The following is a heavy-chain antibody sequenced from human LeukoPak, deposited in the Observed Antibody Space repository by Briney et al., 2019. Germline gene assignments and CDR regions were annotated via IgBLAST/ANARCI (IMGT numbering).Heavy chain of an antibody. D-gene: IGHD5-12*01. J-gene: IGHJ6*03. CDR2: ISAYNGNT. Sequence: GASVKVSCKASGYTFTSYGLSWVRQAPGQGLEWMGWISAYNGNTNYAQKLQGRVTMTTDTSTSTAYMELRSLRSDDTAVYYCARGIVATRTYYYSMDVWGKGTTVTLS. V-gene: IGHV1-18*01. CDR3: ARGIVATRTYYYSMDV. CDR1: GYTFTSYG.